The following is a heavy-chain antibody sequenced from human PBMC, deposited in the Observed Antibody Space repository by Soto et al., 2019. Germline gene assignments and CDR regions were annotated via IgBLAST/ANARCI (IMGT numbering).Heavy chain of an antibody. CDR1: GSSINSSGYY. Sequence: SETLSLTCTVSGSSINSSGYYWGWIRQPPGKGLEWIGSMFYGVSTYYNPSLKSRVTVSVDTSKNQFSLNLRSVTAADTAVYYCTRRRSRHLVDYRDQGTLVTVSS. CDR2: MFYGVST. D-gene: IGHD3-3*02. CDR3: TRRRSRHLVDY. V-gene: IGHV4-39*01. J-gene: IGHJ4*02.